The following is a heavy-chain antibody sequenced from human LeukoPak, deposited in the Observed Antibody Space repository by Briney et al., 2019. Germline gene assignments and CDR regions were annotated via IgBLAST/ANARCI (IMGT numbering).Heavy chain of an antibody. D-gene: IGHD1-7*01. Sequence: GGSLRLSCAASGFTFSSYAMHWVRQAPGKGLEWVAVISYDGSNKYYADSVKGRFTISRDNSKNTLYLQMNSLRAEDTAVYYCARGHEVELPSSPFDYWGQGTLVTVSS. V-gene: IGHV3-30-3*01. CDR3: ARGHEVELPSSPFDY. J-gene: IGHJ4*02. CDR2: ISYDGSNK. CDR1: GFTFSSYA.